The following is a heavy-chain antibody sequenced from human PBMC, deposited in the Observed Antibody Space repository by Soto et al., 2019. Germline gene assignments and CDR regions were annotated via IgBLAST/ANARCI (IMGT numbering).Heavy chain of an antibody. J-gene: IGHJ3*02. Sequence: EVQLVESGGGLTQPGRSLRLSCAVSGSGFERYVMHWVRQGPGKGLEWVSGIFWNGGGTGYGDSVKGRFTVSRDKTKKSLYLQMNSLRGDDTALYYCATELSPGGLDMWGQGTMVTVS. CDR2: IFWNGGGT. CDR3: ATELSPGGLDM. D-gene: IGHD2-15*01. V-gene: IGHV3-9*01. CDR1: GSGFERYV.